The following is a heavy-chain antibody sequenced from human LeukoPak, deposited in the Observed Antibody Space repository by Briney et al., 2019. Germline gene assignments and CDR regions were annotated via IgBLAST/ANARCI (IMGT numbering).Heavy chain of an antibody. CDR1: GFTLSNYL. V-gene: IGHV3-7*01. CDR3: ARDRYLVF. Sequence: GSLRPSCPAPGFTLSNYLMTLVRQAPGKGPEWVANIKQDRTERYYLDSVKGRFTIYKDNVKISLYLEMDTLRAEYTAVYYCARDRYLVFWGQGILVTVSS. CDR2: IKQDRTER. D-gene: IGHD1-14*01. J-gene: IGHJ4*02.